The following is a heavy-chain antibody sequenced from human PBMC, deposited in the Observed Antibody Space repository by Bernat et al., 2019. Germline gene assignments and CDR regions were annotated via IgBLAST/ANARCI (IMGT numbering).Heavy chain of an antibody. D-gene: IGHD2-2*02. CDR3: AKDRGYRYFDL. Sequence: EVQLVESGGGLVQPGRSLRLSCAASGFTFDDYAMHWVRQAPGKGLEWVSGISWNSGSIGYADSVKGRFTISRDNAKNSLYLQMNSLRAEDTAVYYCAKDRGYRYFDLWGRGTLVTVSS. CDR1: GFTFDDYA. V-gene: IGHV3-9*01. CDR2: ISWNSGSI. J-gene: IGHJ2*01.